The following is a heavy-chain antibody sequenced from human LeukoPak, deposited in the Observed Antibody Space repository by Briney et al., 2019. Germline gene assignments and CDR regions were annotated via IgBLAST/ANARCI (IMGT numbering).Heavy chain of an antibody. J-gene: IGHJ5*02. D-gene: IGHD6-13*01. CDR3: ASQAAGTKRGSFDP. CDR1: GGTFSSYA. Sequence: ASVKVSCKASGGTFSSYAISWVRQAPGQGLEWMGGIIPIFGTANYAQKFQGRVTITTDESTSTAYMELSSLRSEDTAVYYCASQAAGTKRGSFDPWGQGTLVTVSS. CDR2: IIPIFGTA. V-gene: IGHV1-69*05.